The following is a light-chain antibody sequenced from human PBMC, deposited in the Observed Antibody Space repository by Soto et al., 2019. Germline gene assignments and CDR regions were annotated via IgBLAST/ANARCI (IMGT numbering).Light chain of an antibody. V-gene: IGKV3-20*01. Sequence: EIVFTHSPATLSGAPVERAALSCRASQSVSSSYLAWYQQKPGQAPRLLIYGASSRATGIPDRFSGSGSGTDFTLTISRLEPEDFAVYYCQQYGSSPPNTFGQGTRLEI. J-gene: IGKJ5*01. CDR2: GAS. CDR1: QSVSSSY. CDR3: QQYGSSPPNT.